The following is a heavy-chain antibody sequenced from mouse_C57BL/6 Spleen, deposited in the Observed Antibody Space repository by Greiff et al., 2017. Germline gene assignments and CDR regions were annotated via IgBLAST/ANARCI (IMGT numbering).Heavy chain of an antibody. CDR2: IDPSDSDT. V-gene: IGHV1-52*01. CDR3: ARLRRYALDY. D-gene: IGHD1-1*01. CDR1: GYTFTSYW. Sequence: QVQLQQPGAELVRPGSSVKLSCKASGYTFTSYWMHWVKQRPVQGLEWIGKIDPSDSDTNYTQKFKDKATLTVDKSSSTSYMQLSSLTSEDSAVYYGARLRRYALDYWGQGTSVTVSA. J-gene: IGHJ4*01.